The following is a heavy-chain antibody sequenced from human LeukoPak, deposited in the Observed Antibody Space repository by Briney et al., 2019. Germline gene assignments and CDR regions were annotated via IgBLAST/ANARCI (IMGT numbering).Heavy chain of an antibody. CDR3: AKAKPPGIAAAGTPQFDY. Sequence: GGSLRLSCAASGFTFSSYAMSWVRQAPGKGLEWVSAISGSGGSTYYADSVKGRFTISRDNSKNTLYLQMNSLRAEDTAVYYCAKAKPPGIAAAGTPQFDYWGQGTLVTVSS. V-gene: IGHV3-23*01. CDR2: ISGSGGST. CDR1: GFTFSSYA. D-gene: IGHD6-13*01. J-gene: IGHJ4*02.